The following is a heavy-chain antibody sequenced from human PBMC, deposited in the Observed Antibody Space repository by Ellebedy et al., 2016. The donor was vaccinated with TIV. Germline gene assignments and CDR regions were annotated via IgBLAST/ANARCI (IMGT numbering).Heavy chain of an antibody. V-gene: IGHV3-11*01. CDR3: ARGATGTDN. J-gene: IGHJ4*02. D-gene: IGHD3-9*01. Sequence: DSVKGRFTIPRDNANKSLFLQMNSVRAEGTAVYYCARGATGTDNWGQGTLVTVSS.